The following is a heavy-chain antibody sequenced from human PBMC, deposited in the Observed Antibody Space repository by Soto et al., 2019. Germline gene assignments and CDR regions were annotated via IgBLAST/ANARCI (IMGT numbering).Heavy chain of an antibody. Sequence: QVQLVQSGAEVKKPGSSVRVSCKASGDTFSFYSINWVRQAPGLGLEWMGRINPILSMSNYAQRFKGRVTVTADKSTSTAYMELSSLRSEDTAMYYCASSYGSGYRACDYWGQGALVTVSS. V-gene: IGHV1-69*02. J-gene: IGHJ4*02. CDR3: ASSYGSGYRACDY. CDR2: INPILSMS. CDR1: GDTFSFYS. D-gene: IGHD3-10*01.